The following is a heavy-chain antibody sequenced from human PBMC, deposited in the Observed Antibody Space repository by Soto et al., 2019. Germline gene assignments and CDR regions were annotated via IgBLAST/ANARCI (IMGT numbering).Heavy chain of an antibody. Sequence: QVQLVESGGGVVQPGRSLRLSCVASGFTFSSYGMHWVRQAPGKGLEWVAVISYDGSNKYYADSVKGRFTISRDNSKNTLYLQMNSLRAEDTAVYYCAKDLRAGTIAYYYYGMDVWGQGTTVTVSS. CDR1: GFTFSSYG. D-gene: IGHD1-1*01. CDR2: ISYDGSNK. CDR3: AKDLRAGTIAYYYYGMDV. J-gene: IGHJ6*02. V-gene: IGHV3-30*18.